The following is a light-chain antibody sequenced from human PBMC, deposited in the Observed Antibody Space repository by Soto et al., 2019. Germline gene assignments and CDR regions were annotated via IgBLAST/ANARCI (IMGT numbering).Light chain of an antibody. V-gene: IGKV1-9*01. Sequence: DIQLTQSPSILSASVGDRVTISCRASQGVSSYLAWYQQKPGQAPKLLIYAASTLHSGIPSRFSGSGSGTDFTLTISSLQPEDFAAYCCQQRNTCPLTFGEGTKVDIK. CDR1: QGVSSY. CDR3: QQRNTCPLT. CDR2: AAS. J-gene: IGKJ4*02.